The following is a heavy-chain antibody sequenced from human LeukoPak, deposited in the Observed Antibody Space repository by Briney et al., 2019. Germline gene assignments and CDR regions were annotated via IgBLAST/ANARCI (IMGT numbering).Heavy chain of an antibody. D-gene: IGHD3-10*01. CDR3: ARQPPYYYGSGSPDY. V-gene: IGHV4-39*01. CDR1: GGSISSSSYY. Sequence: SETLSLTCTVSGGSISSSSYYWGWIRQPPGKGLEWIGSIYYSGSTYYNPSLKSRVTISVDTSKNQFSLKLSSVTAADTAVYYCARQPPYYYGSGSPDYWGQGTLVTVSS. CDR2: IYYSGST. J-gene: IGHJ4*02.